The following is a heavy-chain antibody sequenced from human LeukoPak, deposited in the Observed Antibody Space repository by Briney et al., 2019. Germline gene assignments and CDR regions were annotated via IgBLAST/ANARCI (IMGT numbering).Heavy chain of an antibody. Sequence: GRSLRLSCAASGFTFSSYGMHWVRQAPGKGLEWVANIKQDGSEKYYVDSVKGRFTISRDNAKNSLYLQMNSLRAEDTAVYYCARERWELGYYFDYWGQGTLVTVSS. CDR3: ARERWELGYYFDY. J-gene: IGHJ4*02. V-gene: IGHV3-7*01. D-gene: IGHD1-26*01. CDR1: GFTFSSYG. CDR2: IKQDGSEK.